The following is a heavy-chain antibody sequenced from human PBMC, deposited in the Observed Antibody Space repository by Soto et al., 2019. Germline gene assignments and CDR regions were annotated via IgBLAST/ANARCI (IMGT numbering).Heavy chain of an antibody. D-gene: IGHD3-3*01. CDR1: GFTFSSHA. CDR3: ARDGEDVLRNIPGDAFDI. CDR2: ISYDGSKI. J-gene: IGHJ3*02. Sequence: QVQLVESGGGVVQPGRSLRLSCAASGFTFSSHAMHWVRQAPGKGLEWVAVISYDGSKIYYADSVKGRFTISRDNFKNTRYMQVNSLTAEDTAVYFCARDGEDVLRNIPGDAFDIWGQGTMVTVSS. V-gene: IGHV3-30-3*01.